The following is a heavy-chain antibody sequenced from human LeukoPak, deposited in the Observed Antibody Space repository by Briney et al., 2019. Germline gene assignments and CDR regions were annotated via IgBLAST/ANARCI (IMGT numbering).Heavy chain of an antibody. Sequence: GRSLRLSCAASGFTFSSYGMHWVRQAPGKGLEWVAVISYDGSNKYYADSVKGRFTISRDNSKNTLYLQMNSLRAEDTAVYYCAKLGIAAAGTSSAFDIWGQGTMVTVSS. CDR1: GFTFSSYG. CDR3: AKLGIAAAGTSSAFDI. J-gene: IGHJ3*02. D-gene: IGHD6-13*01. CDR2: ISYDGSNK. V-gene: IGHV3-30*18.